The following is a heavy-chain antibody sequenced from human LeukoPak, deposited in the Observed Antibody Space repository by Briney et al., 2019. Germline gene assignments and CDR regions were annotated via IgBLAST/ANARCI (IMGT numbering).Heavy chain of an antibody. CDR3: ARDSSGGSPYYFDF. D-gene: IGHD6-19*01. CDR2: ISSRSSYI. CDR1: GFTFSNYA. Sequence: PGGSLRLSCAVSGFTFSNYAMNWVRQAPGKGLEWVSYISSRSSYIYYADSVKGRFTISRDNVKNSMYLQMNSLRAEDTAVYYCARDSSGGSPYYFDFWGQGTLVTVSS. J-gene: IGHJ4*02. V-gene: IGHV3-21*01.